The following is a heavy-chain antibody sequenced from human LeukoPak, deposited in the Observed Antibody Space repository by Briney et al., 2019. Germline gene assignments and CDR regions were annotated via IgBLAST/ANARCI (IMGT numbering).Heavy chain of an antibody. Sequence: SETLSLTCTVSGVSIRSYYWTWIRQPAGKGLEWIGRIHTTGGTNYNPSLKSRVTMSVDTSKNQFSLKLRSVTAADTAVYYCARDRYYYDSSGANWFDPWGEGTLVTVSS. CDR3: ARDRYYYDSSGANWFDP. CDR1: GVSIRSYY. V-gene: IGHV4-4*07. J-gene: IGHJ5*02. D-gene: IGHD3-22*01. CDR2: IHTTGGT.